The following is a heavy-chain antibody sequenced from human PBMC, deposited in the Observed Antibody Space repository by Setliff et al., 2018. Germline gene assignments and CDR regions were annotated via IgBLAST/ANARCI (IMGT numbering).Heavy chain of an antibody. J-gene: IGHJ4*02. CDR3: ARGGSPDCSPAGCRYGDYVY. CDR1: GYTFTNYY. D-gene: IGHD2-15*01. Sequence: AASVKVSCKASGYTFTNYYINWVRQAPGQGLEWMGIINPRAGTTSYAQKLQGRVTMTRDTSTNTVYMELSSLRSEDTAVYYCARGGSPDCSPAGCRYGDYVYWGQGTQVTVSS. V-gene: IGHV1-46*03. CDR2: INPRAGTT.